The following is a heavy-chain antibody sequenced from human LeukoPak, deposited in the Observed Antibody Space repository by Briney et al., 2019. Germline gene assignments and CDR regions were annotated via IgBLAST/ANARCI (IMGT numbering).Heavy chain of an antibody. D-gene: IGHD3-22*01. CDR1: GGSFSGYS. V-gene: IGHV4-34*01. J-gene: IGHJ3*01. CDR2: IDHSGAT. CDR3: AKAPYLSSGS. Sequence: AETLSLTCAVYGGSFSGYSWSWIRQPPGKGLEWIGEIDHSGATNYNPSLKSLVTISLDTSKNQFSLTLSSITAADTAVYYCAKAPYLSSGSWGQGTMVTVSS.